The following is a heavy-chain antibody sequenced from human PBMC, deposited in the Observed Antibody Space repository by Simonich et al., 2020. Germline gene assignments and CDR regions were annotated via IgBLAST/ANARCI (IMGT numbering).Heavy chain of an antibody. Sequence: QVQLQQWGAGLLKTSETLSLTCAVYGGSLGGYYWSWIRQPPGKGMDGIGEINHSGSTNDNPSLKSRVTISVDTSKNQFSLKLSSVTAADTAVYYCARGKGWKNAFDIWGQGTMVTVSS. CDR2: INHSGST. J-gene: IGHJ3*02. CDR3: ARGKGWKNAFDI. D-gene: IGHD1-1*01. CDR1: GGSLGGYY. V-gene: IGHV4-34*01.